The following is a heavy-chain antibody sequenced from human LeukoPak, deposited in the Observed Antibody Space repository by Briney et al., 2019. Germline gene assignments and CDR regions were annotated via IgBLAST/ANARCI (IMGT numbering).Heavy chain of an antibody. V-gene: IGHV3-23*01. CDR1: GLSFSTYA. CDR3: ASGAYRLGDY. J-gene: IGHJ4*02. Sequence: GGSLRLSCAASGLSFSTYAMSWVRQAPGKGLEWVAGISGSGVDTHYAGSVNGRFRISRDNSANTLYLQMNSLREEDTALYYCASGAYRLGDYWGQGTQVAVSP. D-gene: IGHD3-10*01. CDR2: ISGSGVDT.